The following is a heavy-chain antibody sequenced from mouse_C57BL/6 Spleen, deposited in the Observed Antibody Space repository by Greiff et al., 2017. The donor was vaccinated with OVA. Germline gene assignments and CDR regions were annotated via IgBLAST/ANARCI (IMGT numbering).Heavy chain of an antibody. CDR3: ARDDCYYFYAMDY. CDR1: GYAFSSSW. V-gene: IGHV1-82*01. D-gene: IGHD2-3*01. CDR2: IYPGDGDT. Sequence: VQLQESGPELVKPGASVKISCKASGYAFSSSWMNWVKQRPGKGLEWIGRIYPGDGDTNYNGKFKGKATLTADKSSSTAYMQLSSLTSEDSAVYFCARDDCYYFYAMDYWGQGTSVTVSS. J-gene: IGHJ4*01.